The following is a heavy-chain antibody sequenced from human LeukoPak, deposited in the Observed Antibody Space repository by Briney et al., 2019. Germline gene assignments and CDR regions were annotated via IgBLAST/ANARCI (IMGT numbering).Heavy chain of an antibody. D-gene: IGHD6-19*01. CDR3: ARQWLVSPLFDY. CDR2: INHSGST. CDR1: GFTFKNNA. J-gene: IGHJ4*02. Sequence: GSLRLSCAASGFTFKNNAMTWVRQAPGKGLEWIGEINHSGSTNYNPSLRSRVTVSVHTSKNQLSLKLSSVTAADTAVYYCARQWLVSPLFDYWGQGTLVTVSS. V-gene: IGHV4-34*01.